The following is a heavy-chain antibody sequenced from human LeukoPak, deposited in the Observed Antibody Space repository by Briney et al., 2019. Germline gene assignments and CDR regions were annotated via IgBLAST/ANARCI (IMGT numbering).Heavy chain of an antibody. D-gene: IGHD6-13*01. CDR1: GFTFSNAW. V-gene: IGHV3-15*01. CDR3: AAGYLSSWYYFDY. CDR2: IKSKTDGGTT. Sequence: PGGSLRLSCAASGFTFSNAWMSWVRQAPGKGLEWVGRIKSKTDGGTTDYAAPVKGRFTISRDDSKNTLYLQMNSLRAEDTAVYYCAAGYLSSWYYFDYWGQGTLVTVSS. J-gene: IGHJ4*02.